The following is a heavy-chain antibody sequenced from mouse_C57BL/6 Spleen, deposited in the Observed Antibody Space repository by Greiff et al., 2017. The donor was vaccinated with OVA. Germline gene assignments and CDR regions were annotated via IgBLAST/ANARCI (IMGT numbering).Heavy chain of an antibody. D-gene: IGHD2-4*01. Sequence: EVMLVESGGGLVKPGGSLKLSCAASGFTFSSYAMSWVRQTPEKRLEWVATISDGGSYTYYPDNVKGRFTISRDNAKNNLYLQMSHLKSEDTAMYYCARDTMIDYWGQGTTLTVSS. CDR2: ISDGGSYT. CDR1: GFTFSSYA. J-gene: IGHJ2*01. CDR3: ARDTMIDY. V-gene: IGHV5-4*01.